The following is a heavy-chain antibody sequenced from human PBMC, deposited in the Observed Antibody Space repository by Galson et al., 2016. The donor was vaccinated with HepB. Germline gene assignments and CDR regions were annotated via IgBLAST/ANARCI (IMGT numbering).Heavy chain of an antibody. D-gene: IGHD6-19*01. CDR2: INPTGSST. CDR1: GYTFTNYY. Sequence: SCKASGYTFTNYYMHWVRQAPRQGLQWMGIINPTGSSTSYAQKFQGGVTLTRDTSTSTVYMELSSLRSEDTAVYYCARSPQWLEHFDYWGQGTLVTVSS. V-gene: IGHV1-46*01. CDR3: ARSPQWLEHFDY. J-gene: IGHJ4*02.